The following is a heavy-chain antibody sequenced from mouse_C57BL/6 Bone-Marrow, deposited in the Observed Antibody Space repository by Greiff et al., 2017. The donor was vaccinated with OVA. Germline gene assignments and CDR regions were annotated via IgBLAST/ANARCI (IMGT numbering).Heavy chain of an antibody. J-gene: IGHJ3*01. V-gene: IGHV2-2*01. CDR3: ARRSYDYDGGFAY. Sequence: VQVVESGPGLVQPSQSLSITCTVSGFSLTSYCVHWVRQSPGQGLEWLGVIWSGGSTDYNAAIISRLSISKDNSKSQVFFIMNSLQADDTAIYYCARRSYDYDGGFAYWGQGTLVTVSA. D-gene: IGHD2-4*01. CDR1: GFSLTSYC. CDR2: IWSGGST.